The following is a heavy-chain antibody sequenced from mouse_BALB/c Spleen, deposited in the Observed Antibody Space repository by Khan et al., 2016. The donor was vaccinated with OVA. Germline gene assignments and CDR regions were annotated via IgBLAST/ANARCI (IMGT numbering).Heavy chain of an antibody. J-gene: IGHJ2*01. Sequence: QVQLKQSGAELVRPGASVKLSCRTSGYIFTNYWIHWVKQSPGQGLEWIARIYPGTDNTYYNEKFKDKATLTVDRSSSTAYMQLSSLKSEDSAVYFCAREGSLYYFVYWGQGTTLTVSS. CDR2: IYPGTDNT. CDR3: AREGSLYYFVY. CDR1: GYIFTNYW. V-gene: IGHV1-76*01.